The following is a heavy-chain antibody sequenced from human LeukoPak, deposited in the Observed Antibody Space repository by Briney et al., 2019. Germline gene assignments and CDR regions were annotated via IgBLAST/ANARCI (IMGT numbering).Heavy chain of an antibody. CDR1: GGSFSGYY. D-gene: IGHD6-13*01. V-gene: IGHV4-34*01. J-gene: IGHJ3*02. CDR2: INHSGST. Sequence: SETLSLTCAVYGGSFSGYYWSWIRQPPGKGLERIGEINHSGSTSYNPSLKSRGTISVDTSKNQFSLKLSSVTAADTAVYYCARGRIWYSSSWSVGLSGAFDIWGQGTMVTVSS. CDR3: ARGRIWYSSSWSVGLSGAFDI.